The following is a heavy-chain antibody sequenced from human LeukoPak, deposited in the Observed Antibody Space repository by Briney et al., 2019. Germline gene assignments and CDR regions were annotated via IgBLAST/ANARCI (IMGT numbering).Heavy chain of an antibody. CDR3: ARDQISRSRYKEPLDY. V-gene: IGHV3-48*02. Sequence: PGGSLRLSCAASGFTFSSYWMNWARQAPGKGLEWVSYISYSSSTIHYADSVKGRFTISRDNAKNSLFLQMNSLRDEDTAVYYCARDQISRSRYKEPLDYWGQGTLVTVSS. D-gene: IGHD1-14*01. CDR1: GFTFSSYW. CDR2: ISYSSSTI. J-gene: IGHJ4*02.